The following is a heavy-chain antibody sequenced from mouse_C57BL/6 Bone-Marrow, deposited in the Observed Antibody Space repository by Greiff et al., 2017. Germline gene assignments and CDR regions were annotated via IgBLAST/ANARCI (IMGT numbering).Heavy chain of an antibody. J-gene: IGHJ2*01. CDR1: GFTFSDYY. Sequence: DVHLVESGGGLVQPGGSLKLSCAASGFTFSDYYMYWVRQTPEKRLVWVAYISNGGGSTYYPDTVKGRFTISRDNAKNTLYLQMSRLKSEDTAMYYCARFITTVVDYWGQGTTLTVSS. CDR3: ARFITTVVDY. CDR2: ISNGGGST. V-gene: IGHV5-12*01. D-gene: IGHD1-1*01.